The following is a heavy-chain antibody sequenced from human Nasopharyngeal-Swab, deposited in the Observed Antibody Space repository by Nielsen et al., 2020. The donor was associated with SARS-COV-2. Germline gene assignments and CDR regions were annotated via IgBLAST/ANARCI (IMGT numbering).Heavy chain of an antibody. Sequence: GALKISCAASGFTFSSYAMSWVRQAPGKGLEWVSAISGSGGSTYYADSVKGRFTISRDNSKNTLYPQMNSLRAEDTAVYYCAKGGGAGYWGQGTLVTVSS. CDR3: AKGGGAGY. J-gene: IGHJ4*02. CDR1: GFTFSSYA. CDR2: ISGSGGST. D-gene: IGHD3-16*01. V-gene: IGHV3-23*01.